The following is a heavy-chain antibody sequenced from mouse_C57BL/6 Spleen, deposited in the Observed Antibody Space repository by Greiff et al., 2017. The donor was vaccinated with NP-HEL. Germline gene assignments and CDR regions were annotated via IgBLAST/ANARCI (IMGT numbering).Heavy chain of an antibody. J-gene: IGHJ1*03. Sequence: EVHLVESEGGLVQPGSSMKLSCTASGFTFSDYYMAWVRQVPEKGLEWVANINYDGSSTYYLDSLKSRFIISRDNAKNILYLQMSSLKSEDTATYYCARDGVTTVVAPYWYFDVWGTGTTVTVSS. CDR1: GFTFSDYY. V-gene: IGHV5-16*01. D-gene: IGHD1-1*01. CDR2: INYDGSST. CDR3: ARDGVTTVVAPYWYFDV.